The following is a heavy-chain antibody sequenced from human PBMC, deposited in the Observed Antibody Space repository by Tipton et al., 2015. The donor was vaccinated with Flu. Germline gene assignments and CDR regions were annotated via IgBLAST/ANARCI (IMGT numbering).Heavy chain of an antibody. D-gene: IGHD6-13*01. CDR3: ARAPHLIAAAGTGWFDP. V-gene: IGHV4-31*03. Sequence: LRLSCTVSGGSISSGGYYWSWIRQHPGKGLEWIGYIYYSGRTYYNPSLKSRVTISVDTSKNQFSLKLSSVTAADTAVYYCARAPHLIAAAGTGWFDPWGQGTLVTVSS. CDR1: GGSISSGGYY. J-gene: IGHJ5*02. CDR2: IYYSGRT.